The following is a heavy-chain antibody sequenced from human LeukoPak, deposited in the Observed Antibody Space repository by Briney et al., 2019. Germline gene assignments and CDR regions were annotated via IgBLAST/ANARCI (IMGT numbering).Heavy chain of an antibody. CDR3: ARVTVTDYYYYYMDV. J-gene: IGHJ6*03. D-gene: IGHD4-11*01. CDR2: IIPIFGTA. Sequence: ASVKVSCKASGGTFSSYAISWVRQAPGQGLEWMGGIIPIFGTANCAQKFQGRVTITTDESTSTAYMELSSLRSEDTAVYYCARVTVTDYYYYYMDVWGKGTTVTVSS. CDR1: GGTFSSYA. V-gene: IGHV1-69*05.